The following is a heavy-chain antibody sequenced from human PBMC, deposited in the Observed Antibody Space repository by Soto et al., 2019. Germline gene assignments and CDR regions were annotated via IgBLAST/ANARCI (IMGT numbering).Heavy chain of an antibody. V-gene: IGHV2-5*01. CDR3: AHSSTCSSNRCYPHWFDP. Sequence: SGPTLLNPTQTLTLTCTFAGFSLSTSGVGVGWIRQPPGKALEWLALIYWNDDKRYSPSLKSRRTITKDTSKNQVVRKMANMGPADTATYYCAHSSTCSSNRCYPHWFDPSGPGTLVTVSS. D-gene: IGHD2-2*01. J-gene: IGHJ5*02. CDR1: GFSLSTSGVG. CDR2: IYWNDDK.